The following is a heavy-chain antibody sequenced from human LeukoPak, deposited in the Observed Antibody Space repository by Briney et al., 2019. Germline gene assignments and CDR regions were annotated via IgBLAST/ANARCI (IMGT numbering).Heavy chain of an antibody. CDR2: IYYSGST. CDR3: ARGGLYSNYVHYYYYYMDV. J-gene: IGHJ6*03. D-gene: IGHD4-11*01. Sequence: PSETLSLTCTVSGGSISSYYWSWIRQPPGKGLEWIGYIYYSGSTNYNPSLKSRVTISVDTSKSQFSLKLSSVTAADTAVYYCARGGLYSNYVHYYYYYMDVWGKGTTVTVSS. CDR1: GGSISSYY. V-gene: IGHV4-59*12.